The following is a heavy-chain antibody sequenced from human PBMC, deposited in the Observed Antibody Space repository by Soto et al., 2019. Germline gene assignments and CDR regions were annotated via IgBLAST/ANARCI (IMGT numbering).Heavy chain of an antibody. CDR1: GFTFSSYG. Sequence: GGSLRLCCAASGFTFSSYGMHWVRQGPGKGLECVAGIWSDGSNKYYSDSVKGRFTISRDKSKNTLYLQVNSLRAEDTAVYYRARETGAAGHFDYPGQGPLLTRSS. J-gene: IGHJ4*02. D-gene: IGHD2-15*01. CDR2: IWSDGSNK. V-gene: IGHV3-33*01. CDR3: ARETGAAGHFDY.